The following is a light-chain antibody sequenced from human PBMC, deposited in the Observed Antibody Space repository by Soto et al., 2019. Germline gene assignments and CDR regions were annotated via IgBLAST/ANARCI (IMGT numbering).Light chain of an antibody. CDR1: SSNIESNT. CDR3: GTWDSRLRVVV. J-gene: IGLJ2*01. CDR2: TND. Sequence: QSVLTQPPSASGTPGQRVTISCSGSSSNIESNTVYWYQQLPGMAPRLLIHTNDRRPSGVPDRFSGSKSGTSASLAISGLQSEDEADYYCGTWDSRLRVVVFGGGTKLTVL. V-gene: IGLV1-44*01.